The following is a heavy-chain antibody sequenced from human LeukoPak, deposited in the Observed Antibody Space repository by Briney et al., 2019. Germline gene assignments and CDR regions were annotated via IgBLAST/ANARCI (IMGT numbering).Heavy chain of an antibody. D-gene: IGHD2-15*01. V-gene: IGHV3-64D*06. CDR2: ISSNGGST. CDR3: ATEGLGYCSGGRCYYGMDV. J-gene: IGHJ6*02. CDR1: GFTFSSYA. Sequence: PGGSLRLSCSASGFTFSSYAMHWVRQAPGKGLEYVSAISSNGGSTYYADSVKGRFTISRDNSKNTLYLQMSSLRAEDTAVYYCATEGLGYCSGGRCYYGMDVWGQGTTVTVSS.